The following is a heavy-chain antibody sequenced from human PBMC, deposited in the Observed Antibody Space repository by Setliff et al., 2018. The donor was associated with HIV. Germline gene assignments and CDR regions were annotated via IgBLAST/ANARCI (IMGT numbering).Heavy chain of an antibody. CDR3: ATKYSGSYLGPYYFDY. CDR1: GGTFSSYV. V-gene: IGHV1-69*10. CDR2: IIPILGIA. Sequence: SVKVSCKASGGTFSSYVISWVRQAPGQGLEWMGGIIPILGIANYAQKFQGRVTITTDESTSTAYMELSSLRSEDTAVYYCATKYSGSYLGPYYFDYWGQGTLVTVSS. D-gene: IGHD1-26*01. J-gene: IGHJ4*02.